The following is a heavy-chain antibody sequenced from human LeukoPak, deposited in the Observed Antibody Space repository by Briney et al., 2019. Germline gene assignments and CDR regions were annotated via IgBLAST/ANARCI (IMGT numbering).Heavy chain of an antibody. V-gene: IGHV3-23*01. CDR3: AKCRGGSCYSSSDY. Sequence: GESLRLSCAASGFNFSPYAMSWVRQAPGKGLEWVSSIGSSDSSTYYTDSVKGRFTISRDNSKSTLYLQMNSLRAEDAALYYCAKCRGGSCYSSSDYWGQGTLVTVSS. J-gene: IGHJ4*02. CDR1: GFNFSPYA. CDR2: IGSSDSST. D-gene: IGHD2-15*01.